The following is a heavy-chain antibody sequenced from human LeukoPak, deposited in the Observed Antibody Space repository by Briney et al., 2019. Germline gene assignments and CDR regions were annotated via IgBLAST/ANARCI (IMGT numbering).Heavy chain of an antibody. V-gene: IGHV3-21*01. Sequence: GGSLRLSCAASGFTFSSYSMNWVRQAPGKGLEWVSSISSSSSYIYYADSVKGRFTISRDNAKNSLYLQMNSLRAEDTAVYYCARDRGVVDFDYWGQGTLVTVSS. J-gene: IGHJ4*02. CDR2: ISSSSSYI. D-gene: IGHD2-15*01. CDR1: GFTFSSYS. CDR3: ARDRGVVDFDY.